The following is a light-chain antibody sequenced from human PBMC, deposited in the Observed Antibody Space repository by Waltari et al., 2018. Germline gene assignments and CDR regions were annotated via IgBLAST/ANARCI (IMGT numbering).Light chain of an antibody. CDR1: QGISDW. Sequence: DIQMTQSPSSLSASVADRVTITCRASQGISDWLAWYQQKPGKDPNLLIYRASNLQRGVPSRFSGSRSGTDFTLTISSLQPEDFAIYYCQQHDNFPYSFGQGTKVEIK. V-gene: IGKV1-33*01. CDR2: RAS. J-gene: IGKJ2*03. CDR3: QQHDNFPYS.